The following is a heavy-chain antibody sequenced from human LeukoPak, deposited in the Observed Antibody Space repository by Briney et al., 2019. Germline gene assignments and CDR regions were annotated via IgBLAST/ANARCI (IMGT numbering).Heavy chain of an antibody. Sequence: SETLSLTCTVSGGSISSSSYYWGWIRQPPGKGLEWIGCIYYSGSTYYNPSLKSRVTISVDTSKNQFSLKLSSVTAADTAVYYCASRDTATGLDWGQGTLVTVSS. J-gene: IGHJ4*02. CDR2: IYYSGST. D-gene: IGHD5-18*01. CDR3: ASRDTATGLD. CDR1: GGSISSSSYY. V-gene: IGHV4-39*01.